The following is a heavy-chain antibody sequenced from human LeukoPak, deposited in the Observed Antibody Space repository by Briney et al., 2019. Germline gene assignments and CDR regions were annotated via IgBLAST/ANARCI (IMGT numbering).Heavy chain of an antibody. CDR2: MYYSGST. CDR3: ARPYYYDSRIDP. Sequence: SETLSLTCTVSGGSISSGDYYWSWIRQPPGQGLEWIAYMYYSGSTYYNPSLKSRVTMSADMSKNQLSLKLSSVTAADTAVYYCARPYYYDSRIDPWGQGILVTVSS. D-gene: IGHD3-22*01. CDR1: GGSISSGDYY. J-gene: IGHJ5*02. V-gene: IGHV4-30-4*01.